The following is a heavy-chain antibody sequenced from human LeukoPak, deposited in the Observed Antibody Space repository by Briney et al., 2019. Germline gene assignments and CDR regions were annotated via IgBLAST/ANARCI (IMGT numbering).Heavy chain of an antibody. D-gene: IGHD1-26*01. J-gene: IGHJ4*02. Sequence: PSETLSLTCTVSGGSISSGSYYWSWIRQPAGKGLEWIVRIYTSGSTNYNPSLKSRVTISVDTSKNQFSLKLSSVTAADTAVYYCARGTYSGIPRGGYYFDYWGQGTLVTVSS. V-gene: IGHV4-61*02. CDR2: IYTSGST. CDR3: ARGTYSGIPRGGYYFDY. CDR1: GGSISSGSYY.